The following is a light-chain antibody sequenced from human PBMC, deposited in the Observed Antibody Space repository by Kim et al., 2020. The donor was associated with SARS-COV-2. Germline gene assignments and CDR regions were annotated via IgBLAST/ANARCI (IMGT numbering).Light chain of an antibody. CDR2: GAS. Sequence: EIVLTQSPGTLSLSPWEGATLSCRASQSVGSNYLAWYQQKPGQAPRLIIYGASSRATGIPDRFSGSGSGTDFTLTISRLEPEDFAVYYCQQYSSSPQTFGRGTKVDIK. V-gene: IGKV3-20*01. CDR3: QQYSSSPQT. J-gene: IGKJ1*01. CDR1: QSVGSNY.